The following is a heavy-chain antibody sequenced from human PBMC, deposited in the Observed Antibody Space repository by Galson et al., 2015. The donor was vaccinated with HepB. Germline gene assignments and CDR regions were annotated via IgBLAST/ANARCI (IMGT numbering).Heavy chain of an antibody. J-gene: IGHJ3*02. CDR1: GGTFSSYA. CDR2: IIPIFGTA. V-gene: IGHV1-69*01. D-gene: IGHD3-22*01. CDR3: ARGFAYYYDSSASVFI. Sequence: QSGAEVKKPGESLRISCKASGGTFSSYAISWVRQAPGQGLEWMGGIIPIFGTANYAQKFQGRVTITADESTSTAYMELSSLRSEDTAVYYCARGFAYYYDSSASVFIWGQGTMVTVSS.